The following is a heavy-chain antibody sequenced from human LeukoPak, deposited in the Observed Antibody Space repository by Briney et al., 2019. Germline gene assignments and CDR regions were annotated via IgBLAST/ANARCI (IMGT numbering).Heavy chain of an antibody. J-gene: IGHJ5*02. D-gene: IGHD3-10*01. CDR2: INPRSGST. CDR3: ARGAAYYASVTFYP. Sequence: APVKVSCTTSGHSFTDNYIFWVRQAPGEGPEWMGWINPRSGSTDYAQKFQGRATLTSDTSISTVYLELTRLKSDDTAVYYCARGAAYYASVTFYPWGQGTLVTVSS. CDR1: GHSFTDNY. V-gene: IGHV1-2*02.